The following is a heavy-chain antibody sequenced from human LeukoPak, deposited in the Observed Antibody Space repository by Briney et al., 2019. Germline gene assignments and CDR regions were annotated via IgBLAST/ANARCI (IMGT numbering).Heavy chain of an antibody. CDR3: TRGGPVAGTHKYFQH. CDR2: MNPNNGNT. J-gene: IGHJ1*01. V-gene: IGHV1-8*01. CDR1: GYTFTSYD. Sequence: VASVKVSCKASGYTFTSYDINWVRQATGQWLEWMGWMNPNNGNTDYAQKFQGRVTLTRNTSISTAYMELSSLRSEDTAMYYCTRGGPVAGTHKYFQHWGQGTLVTVSS. D-gene: IGHD6-19*01.